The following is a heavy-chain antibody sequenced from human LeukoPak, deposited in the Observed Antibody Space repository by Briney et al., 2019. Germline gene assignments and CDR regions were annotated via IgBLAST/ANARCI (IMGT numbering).Heavy chain of an antibody. CDR3: AREDCGGDCEGDAFDI. CDR2: IIPIFGTA. V-gene: IGHV1-69*13. D-gene: IGHD2-21*02. Sequence: PVKVSCKASGGTFSSYAISWVRQAPGQGLEWMGGIIPIFGTANYAQKFQGRVTITADESTSTAYMELSSLRSEDTAVYYCAREDCGGDCEGDAFDIWGQGTMVTVSS. CDR1: GGTFSSYA. J-gene: IGHJ3*02.